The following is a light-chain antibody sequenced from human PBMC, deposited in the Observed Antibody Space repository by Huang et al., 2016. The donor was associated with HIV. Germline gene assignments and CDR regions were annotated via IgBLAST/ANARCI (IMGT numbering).Light chain of an antibody. J-gene: IGKJ2*01. CDR2: DAS. V-gene: IGKV1-33*01. Sequence: DIQMTQSPSSLSTFIGDKVTITCQASQAIGNYLNWYQKKPVKATKLLIYDASSLETGVTSRFSGGGSGTTFTFTITNLRPEDVATYYCQQYDGLPYTFGQGTLIEI. CDR1: QAIGNY. CDR3: QQYDGLPYT.